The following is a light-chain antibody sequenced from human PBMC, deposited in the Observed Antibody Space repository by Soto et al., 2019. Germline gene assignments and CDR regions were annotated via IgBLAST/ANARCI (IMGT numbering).Light chain of an antibody. CDR3: CSYTSDLTPYV. J-gene: IGLJ1*01. CDR1: SSDIGAHDD. CDR2: GVT. Sequence: QSVLTQPGSVSGSPGQSITISCTGTSSDIGAHDDVSWYQQHPGKVPKLLIYGVTDRPSGISNRFSGSKSGNVASLTISGLQAEDEADYYCCSYTSDLTPYVFGTGTKVTVL. V-gene: IGLV2-14*03.